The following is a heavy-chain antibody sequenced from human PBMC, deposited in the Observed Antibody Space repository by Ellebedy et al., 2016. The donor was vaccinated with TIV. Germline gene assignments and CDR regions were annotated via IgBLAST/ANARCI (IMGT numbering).Heavy chain of an antibody. CDR3: ARAPPIVVVTQPIDY. Sequence: GESLKISCAASGFTFSSYGMHWVRQAPGKGLEWVAVIWYDGSNKYYADSVKGRFTISRDNSKNTLYLQMNSLRAEDTAVYYCARAPPIVVVTQPIDYWGQGTLVTVSS. V-gene: IGHV3-33*01. CDR2: IWYDGSNK. D-gene: IGHD2-21*02. J-gene: IGHJ4*02. CDR1: GFTFSSYG.